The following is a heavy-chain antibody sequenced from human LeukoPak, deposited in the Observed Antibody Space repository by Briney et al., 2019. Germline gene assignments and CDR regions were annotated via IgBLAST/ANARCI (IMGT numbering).Heavy chain of an antibody. D-gene: IGHD3-16*01. CDR1: GYTFTNYD. Sequence: ASVEVSCKASGYTFTNYDINWVRQATGQGLEWLGWVSTDSGNSDSAQKFQGRITLTRDTSISTVFLELRNLRSDDTAVYYCARGVSRGVDYWGQGTLVTVSS. V-gene: IGHV1-8*02. J-gene: IGHJ4*02. CDR3: ARGVSRGVDY. CDR2: VSTDSGNS.